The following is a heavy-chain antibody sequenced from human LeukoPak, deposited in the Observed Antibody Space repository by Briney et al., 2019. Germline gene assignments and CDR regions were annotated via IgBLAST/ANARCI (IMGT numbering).Heavy chain of an antibody. CDR1: GFTFSSYS. D-gene: IGHD1-7*01. V-gene: IGHV3-21*01. J-gene: IGHJ4*02. CDR2: ISSSSSYI. Sequence: GGSLRLSCAASGFTFSSYSMNWVCQAPGKGLEWVSSISSSSSYIYYADSVKGRFTISRDNAKNSLYQQMNSPRAEDTAVYYCARGRGITGTTDYWGQGTLVTVSS. CDR3: ARGRGITGTTDY.